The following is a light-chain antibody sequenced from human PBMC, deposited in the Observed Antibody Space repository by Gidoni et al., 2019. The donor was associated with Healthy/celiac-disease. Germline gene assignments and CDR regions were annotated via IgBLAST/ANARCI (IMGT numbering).Light chain of an antibody. CDR1: QSVSSY. CDR3: QQRSNWPPA. CDR2: DAS. Sequence: ELVLTQSPATLSLSPGERATLSCRASQSVSSYLAWYQQKPGQAPRLLIYDASNRATGIPARFSGSGSETDFTLTISSLEPEDFAVYYCQQRSNWPPAFGPGTKVDIK. V-gene: IGKV3-11*01. J-gene: IGKJ3*01.